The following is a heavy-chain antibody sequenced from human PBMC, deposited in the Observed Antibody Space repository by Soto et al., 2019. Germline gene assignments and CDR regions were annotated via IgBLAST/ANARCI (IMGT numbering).Heavy chain of an antibody. D-gene: IGHD3-10*01. CDR2: ISPSNGDT. V-gene: IGHV1-2*02. J-gene: IGHJ4*02. Sequence: ASVKVSCKASGYTFIGYYIHWIRQAPGQGLEWMGWISPSNGDTEFAPKFQGRVTVTRDTSLSTVYLTLSRLESDDTAVYYCTWAGVIPYFSYWGQGTQVTVSS. CDR1: GYTFIGYY. CDR3: TWAGVIPYFSY.